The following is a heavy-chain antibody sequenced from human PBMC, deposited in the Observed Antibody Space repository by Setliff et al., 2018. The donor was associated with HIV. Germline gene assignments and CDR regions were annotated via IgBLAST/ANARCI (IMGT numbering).Heavy chain of an antibody. J-gene: IGHJ4*02. CDR1: GGTFSSYA. Sequence: GASVKVSCKASGGTFSSYAISWVRQAPGQGLEWMGGIIPIFGTANYAQKFQVRVTITTDESTSTAYMELSSLRSEDTAVYYCARGVWSSSWGYFDYWGQGTLVTVSS. D-gene: IGHD6-13*01. CDR3: ARGVWSSSWGYFDY. CDR2: IIPIFGTA. V-gene: IGHV1-69*05.